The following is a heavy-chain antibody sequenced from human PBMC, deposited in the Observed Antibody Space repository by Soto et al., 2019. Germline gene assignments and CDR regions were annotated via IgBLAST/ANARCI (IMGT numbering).Heavy chain of an antibody. CDR3: ARVLTIFGVVINRLIDY. D-gene: IGHD3-3*01. V-gene: IGHV4-31*03. CDR1: GGSISSAGYY. CDR2: IYYSGST. Sequence: QVQLQESGPGLVKPSQTLSLTCTVSGGSISSAGYYWTWIRQHPGKGLEWIGFIYYSGSTYYNPSLESRAAISLDTSKNQFSLNLSSVTAADTAVYYCARVLTIFGVVINRLIDYWGQGTLVTVSS. J-gene: IGHJ4*02.